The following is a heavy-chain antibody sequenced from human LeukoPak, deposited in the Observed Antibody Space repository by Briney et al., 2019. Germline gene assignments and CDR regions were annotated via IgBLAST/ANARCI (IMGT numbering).Heavy chain of an antibody. CDR2: ISGSGGST. CDR3: ARVRGYSYGFDY. J-gene: IGHJ4*02. Sequence: GGSLRLSCAASGFTFSSYAMSWVRQAPGKGLEWVSAISGSGGSTYYADSVKGRFTISRDNSKNTLNLQMNSLRAEDTAVYYCARVRGYSYGFDYWGQGTLVTVSS. D-gene: IGHD5-18*01. CDR1: GFTFSSYA. V-gene: IGHV3-23*01.